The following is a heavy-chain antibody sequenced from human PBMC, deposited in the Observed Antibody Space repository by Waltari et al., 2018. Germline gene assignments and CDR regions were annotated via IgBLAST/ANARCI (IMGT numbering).Heavy chain of an antibody. CDR3: ARDPSNSSGRYQYFDY. J-gene: IGHJ4*02. CDR1: GYSFNRHS. V-gene: IGHV1-18*01. D-gene: IGHD6-19*01. CDR2: ISCYNGDT. Sequence: QVQLVQSGAEVKRPGAPVKVSCKASGYSFNRHSNAWVRQAPGQGPEWMGWISCYNGDTKYAEKVQGRVTMTTDTSTSTAYMELRSLRSDDTAVYYCARDPSNSSGRYQYFDYWGQGTLVTVSS.